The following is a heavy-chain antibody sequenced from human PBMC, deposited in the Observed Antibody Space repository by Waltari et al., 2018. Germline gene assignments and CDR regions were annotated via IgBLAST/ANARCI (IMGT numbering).Heavy chain of an antibody. CDR1: GYTFTSYA. V-gene: IGHV1-3*01. CDR2: INAGKGNT. CDR3: ARGWQDYYDSSGSWFDY. J-gene: IGHJ4*02. D-gene: IGHD3-22*01. Sequence: QVQLVQSGAEVKKPGASVKVSCKASGYTFTSYAMHWVRQAPGQRLEWMGWINAGKGNTKYSQKFQGRVTITRDTSASTAYMELSSLRSEDTAVYYCARGWQDYYDSSGSWFDYWGQGTLVTVSS.